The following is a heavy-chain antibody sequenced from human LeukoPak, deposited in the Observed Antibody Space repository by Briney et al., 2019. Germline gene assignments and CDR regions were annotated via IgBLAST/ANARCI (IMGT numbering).Heavy chain of an antibody. V-gene: IGHV1-69*05. Sequence: SVTLSCNTSGGTFSSYAISWVRQAPGQGLEWMGGIIPIFGTANYAQKFQGRVTLTTDESTSTAYMELSSLRSEDTAVYYCARGQHFMITFGGVHDAFAIWGQGTMVTVSS. CDR3: ARGQHFMITFGGVHDAFAI. D-gene: IGHD3-16*01. CDR1: GGTFSSYA. J-gene: IGHJ3*02. CDR2: IIPIFGTA.